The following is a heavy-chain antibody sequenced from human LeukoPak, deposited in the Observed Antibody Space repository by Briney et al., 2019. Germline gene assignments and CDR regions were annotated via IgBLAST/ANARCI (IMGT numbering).Heavy chain of an antibody. D-gene: IGHD5-12*01. CDR2: ISSSSSYI. J-gene: IGHJ4*02. Sequence: PGGSLRLSCAASGFTFSGYSMNWVRQAPGKGLEWVSSISSSSSYIYYADSVKGRFTISRDNAKNSLYLQMNSLRAEDTAVYYCARDPYEIVATPYYFDYWGQGTLVTVSS. CDR3: ARDPYEIVATPYYFDY. CDR1: GFTFSGYS. V-gene: IGHV3-21*01.